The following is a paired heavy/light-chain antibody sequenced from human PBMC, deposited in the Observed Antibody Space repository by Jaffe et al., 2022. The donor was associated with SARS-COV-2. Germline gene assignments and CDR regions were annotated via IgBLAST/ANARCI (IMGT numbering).Heavy chain of an antibody. V-gene: IGHV2-5*02. CDR3: AHHHGGGGTTYSSNPYYFDY. CDR2: IFWDDDK. D-gene: IGHD2-15*01. Sequence: QITLKESGPTLVKPTQTLTLTCSLSGFSLSTNGVGVGWIRQPPGKALEFLALIFWDDDKRYSPTLRNRLTITKDTSRNQVVLTMTNMDPVDTATYYCAHHHGGGGTTYSSNPYYFDYWGQGTLTTVSS. J-gene: IGHJ4*02. CDR1: GFSLSTNGVG.
Light chain of an antibody. CDR2: DVS. CDR1: QSINNY. V-gene: IGKV3-11*01. Sequence: ETVLTQSPATLSLSPGERATLSCRASQSINNYLAWYQQKPGQAPRLLIYDVSTRATGIPARFSGSGSGTDFSLTISSLEPEDFAVYFCQQRNNGVTFGPGTKVDIK. CDR3: QQRNNGVT. J-gene: IGKJ3*01.